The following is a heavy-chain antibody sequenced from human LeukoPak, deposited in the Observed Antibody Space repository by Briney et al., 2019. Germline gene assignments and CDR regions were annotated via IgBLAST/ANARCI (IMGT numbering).Heavy chain of an antibody. D-gene: IGHD5-18*01. Sequence: GGSLRLSCAASGFTFSSYAMSWVRQAPGKGLEWVSVISGSGGSTYYADSVKGRFTISRDNSKNTLYLQMNSLRAEDTAVYYCAKDYSYGPYYFDYWGQGTLVTVSS. V-gene: IGHV3-23*01. CDR1: GFTFSSYA. CDR2: ISGSGGST. CDR3: AKDYSYGPYYFDY. J-gene: IGHJ4*02.